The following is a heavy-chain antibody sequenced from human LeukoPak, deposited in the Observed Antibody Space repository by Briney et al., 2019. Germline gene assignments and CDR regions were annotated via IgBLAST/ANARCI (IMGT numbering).Heavy chain of an antibody. CDR1: GFTFSSYG. J-gene: IGHJ4*02. V-gene: IGHV3-33*01. CDR2: IWYDGSNK. D-gene: IGHD2-2*01. CDR3: ARAGIGNALDY. Sequence: PGRSLRLACAASGFTFSSYGMNWVRQAPGKGLEWVAIIWYDGSNKYFADSVMGRFTISKDNSKNTVYLQMNSLRIEDTAVYHCARAGIGNALDYWGQGTQVTVSS.